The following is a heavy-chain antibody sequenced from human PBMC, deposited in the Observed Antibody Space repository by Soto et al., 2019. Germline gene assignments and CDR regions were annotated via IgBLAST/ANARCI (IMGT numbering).Heavy chain of an antibody. J-gene: IGHJ3*01. V-gene: IGHV4-30-2*01. CDR3: ASNVSYDNALDV. Sequence: SGTLAFTWAASGSSISSCGYSWIWIRKTPGKGLECIGYIYHGGNTYYNPSIKRRVAKSGDRSKNHFHLYLRSVTAEDTAVYYCASNVSYDNALDVWRQVTMVT. D-gene: IGHD3-9*01. CDR2: IYHGGNT. CDR1: GSSISSCGYS.